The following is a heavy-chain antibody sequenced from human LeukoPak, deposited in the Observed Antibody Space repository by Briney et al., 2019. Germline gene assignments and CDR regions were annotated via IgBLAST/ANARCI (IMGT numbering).Heavy chain of an antibody. CDR2: ISDTGDKT. CDR1: GFTLRSYA. CDR3: AKMTDSTPYSSGTFDS. D-gene: IGHD3-10*01. J-gene: IGHJ4*02. Sequence: GGSLRLSCSASGFTLRSYAMGWVRQAPGKGLEWVSAISDTGDKTYYADSEKGRFTISRDNSRNTLYLQMSRLRAEDTALFYCAKMTDSTPYSSGTFDSWGQGTLVTVSS. V-gene: IGHV3-23*01.